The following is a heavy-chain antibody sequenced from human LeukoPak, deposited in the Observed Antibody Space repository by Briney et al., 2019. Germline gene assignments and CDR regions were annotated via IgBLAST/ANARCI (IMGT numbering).Heavy chain of an antibody. J-gene: IGHJ4*02. CDR1: GSPLGAI. CDR3: ARDLCSSTSCPGGGFDY. V-gene: IGHV3-21*01. D-gene: IGHD2-2*01. CDR2: LVVVVT. Sequence: GGPLSSSVQPPGSPLGAIRRTGFGRVQGRGWNGSYPLVVVVTYYADSVKGRFTISRDNAKNSLYLQMNSLRAEDTAVYYCARDLCSSTSCPGGGFDYWGQGTLVTVSS.